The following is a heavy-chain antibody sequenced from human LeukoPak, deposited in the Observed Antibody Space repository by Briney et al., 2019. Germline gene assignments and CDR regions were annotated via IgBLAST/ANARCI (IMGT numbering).Heavy chain of an antibody. D-gene: IGHD3-22*01. CDR3: AKADRRYYDSSGYYPFDY. V-gene: IGHV3-23*01. CDR1: GFTFSSYA. J-gene: IGHJ4*02. Sequence: SGGSLRLSCAASGFTFSSYAMSWVRQAPGKGLEWVSAISGSGGSTYYADSVKGRFTISRDNSKNTLYLQMNSLRAEDTAVYYCAKADRRYYDSSGYYPFDYWGQGTLVTVSS. CDR2: ISGSGGST.